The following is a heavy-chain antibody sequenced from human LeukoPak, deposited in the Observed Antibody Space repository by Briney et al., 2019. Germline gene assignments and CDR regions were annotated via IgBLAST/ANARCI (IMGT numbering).Heavy chain of an antibody. CDR1: GFTFSSYA. Sequence: GGSLRLSCAASGFTFSSYAMSWVRQAPGKGLEWVSAISGSGGSTYYADSVKGRFTISRDNSKNTLYLQMNSLRAEDTAVYYCARARGYSYGSYYYGMDVWGQGTTVTVSS. CDR2: ISGSGGST. J-gene: IGHJ6*02. D-gene: IGHD5-18*01. V-gene: IGHV3-23*01. CDR3: ARARGYSYGSYYYGMDV.